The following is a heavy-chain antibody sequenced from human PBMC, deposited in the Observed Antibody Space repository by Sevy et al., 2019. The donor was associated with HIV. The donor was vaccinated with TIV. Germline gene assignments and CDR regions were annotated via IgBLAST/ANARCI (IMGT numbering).Heavy chain of an antibody. CDR3: ARSQPYFDY. CDR1: GGSISSSSYY. Sequence: SETLSLTCTVSGGSISSSSYYWDWIRQPPGKGLEWIGSIYYSGSTYYNPSLKSRVTISVDTSKNQFSLKLSSVTAADTAVYYCARSQPYFDYWGQGTLVTVSS. CDR2: IYYSGST. V-gene: IGHV4-39*01. J-gene: IGHJ4*02.